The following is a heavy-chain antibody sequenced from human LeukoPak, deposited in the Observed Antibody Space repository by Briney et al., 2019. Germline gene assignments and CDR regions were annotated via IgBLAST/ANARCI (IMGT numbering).Heavy chain of an antibody. CDR1: GFTFSSYW. CDR2: IKQDGSEK. D-gene: IGHD3-3*01. Sequence: GGSLRLSCAASGFTFSSYWMSWVRQAPGKGLEWVANIKQDGSEKYYVDSVKGRFTISRDNAKNSLYLQMNSLRAEDTAVYYCARADYDFWSGYYSYWGQGTLVTVSS. V-gene: IGHV3-7*01. J-gene: IGHJ4*02. CDR3: ARADYDFWSGYYSY.